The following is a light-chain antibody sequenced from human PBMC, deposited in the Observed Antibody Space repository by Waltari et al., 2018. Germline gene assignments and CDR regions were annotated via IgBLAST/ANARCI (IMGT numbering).Light chain of an antibody. V-gene: IGKV3-15*01. Sequence: EIVMTQSPATLSVSPGERATLSCRASQSVSSNLAWYQQKPGQAPRLLICGASTRATGITARFSGSGSGTEFTLTISSLQSEDFAVYYCQQYNNWPPNTFGQGTKLEIK. CDR1: QSVSSN. J-gene: IGKJ2*01. CDR3: QQYNNWPPNT. CDR2: GAS.